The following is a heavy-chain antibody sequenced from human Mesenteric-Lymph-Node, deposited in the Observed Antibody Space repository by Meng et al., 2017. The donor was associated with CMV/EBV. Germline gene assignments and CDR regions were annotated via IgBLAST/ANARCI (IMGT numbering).Heavy chain of an antibody. V-gene: IGHV1-18*01. Sequence: SCKTSGYSLDTYNDNWVRQAPGQGLEWMGWISDYNGNTRIAQTFQGRVTLTTEMDTAYMILKNLRSDDTAVYYCASGYGSGSPTLDFWGQGTLVTVSS. J-gene: IGHJ4*02. CDR2: ISDYNGNT. D-gene: IGHD3-10*01. CDR1: GYSLDTYN. CDR3: ASGYGSGSPTLDF.